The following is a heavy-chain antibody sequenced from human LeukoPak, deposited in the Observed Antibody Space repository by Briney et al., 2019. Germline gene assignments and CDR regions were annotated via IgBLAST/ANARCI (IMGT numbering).Heavy chain of an antibody. CDR1: GFTFSSYW. D-gene: IGHD3-22*01. J-gene: IGHJ3*02. CDR2: IKQDGSEK. CDR3: AKDLHYYDSSGYNAFDI. Sequence: PGGSLRLSCAASGFTFSSYWMSWVRQAPGKGLEWVANIKQDGSEKYYVDSVKGRFTISRDNAKNSLYLQMNSLRAEDTAVYYCAKDLHYYDSSGYNAFDIWGQGTMVTVSS. V-gene: IGHV3-7*03.